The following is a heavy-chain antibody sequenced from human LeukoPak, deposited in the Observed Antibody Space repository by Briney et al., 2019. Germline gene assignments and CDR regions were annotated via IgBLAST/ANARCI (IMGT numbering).Heavy chain of an antibody. CDR3: ARGEYGIVAAGNDY. CDR1: GFTFSRYS. CDR2: IGSSSTYI. V-gene: IGHV3-21*01. J-gene: IGHJ4*02. D-gene: IGHD6-13*01. Sequence: GGFLRLSCAASGFTFSRYSMNWVRQAPGKGLEWVSSIGSSSTYIYYTDSVRGRFTISRDNAKNSLYLQMNSLRAEDTAVYYCARGEYGIVAAGNDYWGRGTLVTVSS.